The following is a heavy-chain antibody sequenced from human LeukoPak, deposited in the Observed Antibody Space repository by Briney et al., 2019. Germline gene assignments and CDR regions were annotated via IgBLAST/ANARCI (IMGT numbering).Heavy chain of an antibody. D-gene: IGHD5-18*01. CDR3: ARGRSGYSYVHDAFDI. CDR1: GGSISSYY. V-gene: IGHV4-59*01. Sequence: SETLSLTCTVSGGSISSYYWSWIRQPPGKGLEWIGYIYYSGSTNYNPSLKSRVTISVDTSKNQFSLKLSSVTAADTAVYYCARGRSGYSYVHDAFDIWGQGTMVTVSS. J-gene: IGHJ3*02. CDR2: IYYSGST.